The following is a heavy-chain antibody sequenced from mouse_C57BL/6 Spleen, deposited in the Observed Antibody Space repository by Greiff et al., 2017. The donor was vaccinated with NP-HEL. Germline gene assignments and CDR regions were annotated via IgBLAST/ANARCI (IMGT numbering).Heavy chain of an antibody. D-gene: IGHD3-2*02. J-gene: IGHJ2*01. CDR1: GYTFTSYW. CDR2: IHPSDSDT. CDR3: AIIRVDSSGSNYFDY. V-gene: IGHV1-74*01. Sequence: QVQLQQPGAELVKPGSSFNFSFNASGYTFTSYWMHWVKQRPGQGLEWIGRIHPSDSDTNYNQKFKGKATLTVDKSSSTAYMQLSSLTSEDSAVYYCAIIRVDSSGSNYFDYWGQGTTLTVSS.